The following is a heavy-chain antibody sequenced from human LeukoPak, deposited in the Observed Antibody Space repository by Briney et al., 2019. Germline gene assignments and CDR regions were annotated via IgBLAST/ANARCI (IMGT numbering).Heavy chain of an antibody. CDR1: GGSFSGYY. Sequence: SETLSLTCAVYGGSFSGYYWSWIRQPPGKGLEWIGEINHSGSTNYNPSLKSRVTISVDTSKNQFSLKLSSVTAADTAVYYCARGVYSSRLDYWGQGTLVTVSS. D-gene: IGHD6-19*01. V-gene: IGHV4-34*01. CDR3: ARGVYSSRLDY. CDR2: INHSGST. J-gene: IGHJ4*02.